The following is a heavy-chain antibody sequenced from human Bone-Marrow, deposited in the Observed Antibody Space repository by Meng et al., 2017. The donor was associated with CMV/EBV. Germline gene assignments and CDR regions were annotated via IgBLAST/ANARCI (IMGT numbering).Heavy chain of an antibody. CDR1: GFTFSSYS. J-gene: IGHJ4*02. Sequence: GESLKISCAASGFTFSSYSMNWVRQAPGKGLEWVSSISSSSSYIYYADSVKGRFTISRDNAKNSLYLQMNSLRAEDTAVYYCTTAPTPFGRYCSSTSCPIDYWGQGTLVTVSS. D-gene: IGHD2-2*01. CDR3: TTAPTPFGRYCSSTSCPIDY. V-gene: IGHV3-21*01. CDR2: ISSSSSYI.